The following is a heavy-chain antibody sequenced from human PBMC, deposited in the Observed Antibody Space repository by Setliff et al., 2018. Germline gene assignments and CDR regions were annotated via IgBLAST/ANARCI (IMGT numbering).Heavy chain of an antibody. D-gene: IGHD4-17*01. CDR3: ARDDDYEGACY. CDR1: GYSFTSYG. Sequence: ASVKVSCKASGYSFTSYGISWVRQAPGQGLEWMGWISAKNGNRNYAQKLQGRVTMTTDTSTSTAYMELRSLRSDDTAVYYCARDDDYEGACYWGQGTLVTVSS. J-gene: IGHJ4*02. CDR2: ISAKNGNR. V-gene: IGHV1-18*01.